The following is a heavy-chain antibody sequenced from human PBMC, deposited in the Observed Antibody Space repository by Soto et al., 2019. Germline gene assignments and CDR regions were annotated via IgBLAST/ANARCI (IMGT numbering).Heavy chain of an antibody. CDR3: AKGGPYYYDSSGYYDY. CDR2: ISGIGGST. D-gene: IGHD3-22*01. J-gene: IGHJ4*02. CDR1: GFTFSSYA. V-gene: IGHV3-23*01. Sequence: EVQLLESGGGLVQPGGSLRLSCAASGFTFSSYAMSWVRQAPGKGLEWVSAISGIGGSTYYADSVKGRFTISRDNSKNPLYIQMNSLRAEDTAVSYCAKGGPYYYDSSGYYDYWGQGTLVTVSS.